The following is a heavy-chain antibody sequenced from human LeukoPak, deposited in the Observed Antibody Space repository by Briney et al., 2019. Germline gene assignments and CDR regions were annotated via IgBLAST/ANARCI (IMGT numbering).Heavy chain of an antibody. Sequence: GRSLRLSCAASGSTFSSYAMHWVRQAPGKGLEWVAIISYDGSNKYYADSVKGRFTISRDNPQNSLYLQMNSLRAEDTAVYYCARVARPWGISVAGTFDSWGQGTLVTVSS. CDR3: ARVARPWGISVAGTFDS. J-gene: IGHJ4*02. V-gene: IGHV3-30*04. D-gene: IGHD6-19*01. CDR2: ISYDGSNK. CDR1: GSTFSSYA.